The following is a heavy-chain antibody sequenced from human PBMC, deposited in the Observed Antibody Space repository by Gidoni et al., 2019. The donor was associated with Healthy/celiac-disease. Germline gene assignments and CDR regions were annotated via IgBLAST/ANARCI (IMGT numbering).Heavy chain of an antibody. CDR3: ARSTSYSGTYYL. CDR1: GGTFTSYA. CDR2: IIPILGIA. J-gene: IGHJ4*02. V-gene: IGHV1-69*04. D-gene: IGHD1-26*01. Sequence: QVQLVQSGAEVKKPWSSVKVSCKASGGTFTSYAISWVRQAPGQGIEWMGRIIPILGIANYAQKFQGRVTITADKSTSTAYMELSSLRSEDTAVYYCARSTSYSGTYYLWGQGTLVTVSS.